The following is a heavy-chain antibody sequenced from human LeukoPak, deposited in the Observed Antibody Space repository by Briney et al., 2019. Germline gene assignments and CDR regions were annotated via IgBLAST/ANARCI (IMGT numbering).Heavy chain of an antibody. V-gene: IGHV3-74*01. Sequence: GGSLKLSCAASGFTFSSYWMHWVRQAPGKGLVWVSRINSDGSSTSYADSVKGRFTISRDNAKNTLYLQMNSLRAEDTALYYCAKASTSSGWYGDAFDIWGQGTMVTVSS. CDR1: GFTFSSYW. CDR3: AKASTSSGWYGDAFDI. CDR2: INSDGSST. D-gene: IGHD6-19*01. J-gene: IGHJ3*02.